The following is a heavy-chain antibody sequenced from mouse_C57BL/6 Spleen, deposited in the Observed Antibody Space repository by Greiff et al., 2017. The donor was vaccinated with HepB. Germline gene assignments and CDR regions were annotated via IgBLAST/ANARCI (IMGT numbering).Heavy chain of an antibody. CDR1: GFTFSDYG. CDR3: ARGYGSSLDY. V-gene: IGHV5-17*01. CDR2: ISSGSSTI. Sequence: EVMLVESGGGLVKPGGSLKLSCAASGFTFSDYGMHWVRQAPEKGLEWVAYISSGSSTIYYADTVKGRFTISRDNAKNTLFLQMTSLRSEDTSMYYCARGYGSSLDYWGQGTTLTVSS. D-gene: IGHD1-1*01. J-gene: IGHJ2*01.